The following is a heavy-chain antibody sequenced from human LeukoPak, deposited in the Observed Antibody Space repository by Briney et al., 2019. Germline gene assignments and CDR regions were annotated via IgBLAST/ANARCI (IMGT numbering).Heavy chain of an antibody. CDR2: IYSGGST. CDR1: GFTVSSNY. D-gene: IGHD5-12*01. Sequence: GGSLRLSCAASGFTVSSNYMSWVRQAPGKGLEWVSIIYSGGSTHYADSVKGRFTISRDNSKNALYLQMNSLRAEDAAVYYCARDWGLHSAFDLEDYWGQGTLVTVSS. V-gene: IGHV3-66*01. CDR3: ARDWGLHSAFDLEDY. J-gene: IGHJ4*02.